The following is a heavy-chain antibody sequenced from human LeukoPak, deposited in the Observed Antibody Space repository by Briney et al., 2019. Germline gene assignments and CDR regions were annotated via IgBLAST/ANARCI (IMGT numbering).Heavy chain of an antibody. CDR1: GFTFSSCA. CDR3: AKDPYSYGPRVFDY. Sequence: PGGSLRLSCAASGFTFSSCAMSWVRQAPGKGLEWVSTIRGVGGDTYHADFVKGRFTISRDNSKNILYLQMNNLRAEDTAIYYCAKDPYSYGPRVFDYWGQGTLVTVSS. V-gene: IGHV3-23*01. D-gene: IGHD5-18*01. CDR2: IRGVGGDT. J-gene: IGHJ4*02.